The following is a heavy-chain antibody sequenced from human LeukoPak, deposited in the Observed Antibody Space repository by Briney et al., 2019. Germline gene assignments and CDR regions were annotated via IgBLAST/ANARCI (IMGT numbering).Heavy chain of an antibody. CDR2: ISYSGST. CDR3: ARGSQGLLHY. J-gene: IGHJ4*02. D-gene: IGHD6-19*01. CDR1: GGSISRYY. Sequence: SETLSLTCTVSGGSISRYYWSWIRQPPGKGLEWIGYISYSGSTNNNPSLKSRVTISVDTSKNQFSLELSSVTAADTAVYYCARGSQGLLHYWGQGTLVTVSS. V-gene: IGHV4-59*01.